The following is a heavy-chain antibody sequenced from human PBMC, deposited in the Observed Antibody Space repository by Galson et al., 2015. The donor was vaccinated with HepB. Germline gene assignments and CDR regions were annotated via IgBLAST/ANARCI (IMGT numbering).Heavy chain of an antibody. CDR1: GFTFSGSG. CDR2: IRNRANNYAT. Sequence: SLRLSCAASGFTFSGSGIHWVRLASGKGLEWVGRIRNRANNYATAYAASVRGRFTVSRDASKNTAYLQMNSLKTEDTAVYYCTRPGYGSSWFLDYSHGMDIWGQGTTVIVS. CDR3: TRPGYGSSWFLDYSHGMDI. V-gene: IGHV3-73*01. D-gene: IGHD6-13*01. J-gene: IGHJ6*02.